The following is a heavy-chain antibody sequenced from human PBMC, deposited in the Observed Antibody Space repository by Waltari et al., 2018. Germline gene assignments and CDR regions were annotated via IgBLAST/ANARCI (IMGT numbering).Heavy chain of an antibody. Sequence: EVQLVESGGGLIQPGGSLRLSCAASGFTVSSNYMSWVRQAPGKGLEWVSVIYSGGSTYYADSVKGRFTISRDNSKNTLYLQMNSLRAEDTAVYYCARAFTVTTGYYFDYWGQGTLVTVSS. CDR3: ARAFTVTTGYYFDY. D-gene: IGHD4-17*01. CDR1: GFTVSSNY. CDR2: IYSGGST. V-gene: IGHV3-53*01. J-gene: IGHJ4*02.